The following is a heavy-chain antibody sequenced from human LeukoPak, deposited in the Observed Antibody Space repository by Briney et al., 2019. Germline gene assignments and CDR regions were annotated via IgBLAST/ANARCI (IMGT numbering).Heavy chain of an antibody. Sequence: SETLSLTCTVSGGSISSGGYYWSWIRQYPGKGLEWIGYIYYSGSTYYNPSLKSRVTISVDTSKNQFSLKLSSVTAADTAVYYCARVPHSSHYFDYWGQGTLVTVSS. CDR1: GGSISSGGYY. CDR3: ARVPHSSHYFDY. CDR2: IYYSGST. J-gene: IGHJ4*02. D-gene: IGHD3-22*01. V-gene: IGHV4-31*03.